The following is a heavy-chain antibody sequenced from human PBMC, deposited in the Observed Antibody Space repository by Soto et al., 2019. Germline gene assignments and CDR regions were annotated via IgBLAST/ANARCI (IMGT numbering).Heavy chain of an antibody. Sequence: LSLTCTVSGGSISSGGYYWSWIRQHPGKGLEWIGYIYYSGSTYYNPSLKSRVTISVDTSKNQFSLKLSSVTAADTAVYYCARDRLYPTPEKGGGSGSYYNQYYYYGMDVWGQGTTVTVSS. CDR2: IYYSGST. V-gene: IGHV4-31*03. J-gene: IGHJ6*02. CDR3: ARDRLYPTPEKGGGSGSYYNQYYYYGMDV. CDR1: GGSISSGGYY. D-gene: IGHD3-10*01.